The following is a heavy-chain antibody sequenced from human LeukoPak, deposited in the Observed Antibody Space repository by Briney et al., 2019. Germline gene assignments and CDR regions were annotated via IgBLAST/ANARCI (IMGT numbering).Heavy chain of an antibody. V-gene: IGHV2-5*01. D-gene: IGHD4-17*01. CDR2: IYWNDNK. CDR3: AHYGDYRFLYYFDY. CDR1: GFSLRTSGVG. J-gene: IGHJ4*02. Sequence: SGPTLVNPTQTLTLTCTFSGFSLRTSGVGVGWIRQPPGKALDWLALIYWNDNKLYSPSLKSRLTITKDTSNNQVVLTMINMDPVDTATYYCAHYGDYRFLYYFDYWGQGALVTVSP.